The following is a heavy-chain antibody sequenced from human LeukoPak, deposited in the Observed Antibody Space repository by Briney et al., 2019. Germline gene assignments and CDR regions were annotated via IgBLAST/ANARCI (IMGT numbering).Heavy chain of an antibody. CDR3: ARGTNYGDYVFGY. Sequence: TGGSLRLSCAASGFPFGDYGMSWVRRLPGKGLEWASSLNWNGGSTTYADSVKGRFTISRDNAKNSLYLQMNSLRAEDTALYYCARGTNYGDYVFGYWGQGTLVTVSS. V-gene: IGHV3-20*04. CDR1: GFPFGDYG. D-gene: IGHD4-17*01. J-gene: IGHJ4*02. CDR2: LNWNGGST.